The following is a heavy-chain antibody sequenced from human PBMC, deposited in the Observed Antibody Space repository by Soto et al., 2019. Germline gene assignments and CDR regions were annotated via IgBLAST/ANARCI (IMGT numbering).Heavy chain of an antibody. CDR2: IRAYNGNT. J-gene: IGHJ6*02. CDR3: ARDPPTMDV. CDR1: GYTFTSYG. Sequence: QVKLVQSGAEVKKPGASVKVSCKASGYTFTSYGISWVRQAPGQGLEWMGWIRAYNGNTHYAQKRQVRVTMTTDTSTSTASMELRSRRSNNTTMYYCARDPPTMDVWGQGTTVSVSS. V-gene: IGHV1-18*01.